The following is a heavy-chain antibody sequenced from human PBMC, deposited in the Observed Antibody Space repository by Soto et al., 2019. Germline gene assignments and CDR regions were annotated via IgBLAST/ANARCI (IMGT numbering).Heavy chain of an antibody. D-gene: IGHD2-8*01. Sequence: PGGSLRLSCAASRFSNSWMHCVRQVPGKGLVWVSRINPDGGSTNYADFVKGRFTISRDYATDTVYLQMNSLRAEDTAVYYCVRGPGAYVYSGFDIGGQGTRVTVSS. J-gene: IGHJ3*02. CDR2: INPDGGST. V-gene: IGHV3-74*01. CDR1: RFSNSW. CDR3: VRGPGAYVYSGFDI.